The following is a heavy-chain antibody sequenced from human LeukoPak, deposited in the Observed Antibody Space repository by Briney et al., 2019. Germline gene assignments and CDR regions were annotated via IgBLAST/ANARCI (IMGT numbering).Heavy chain of an antibody. V-gene: IGHV1-2*02. CDR3: ARGLGNDGIFDY. J-gene: IGHJ4*02. D-gene: IGHD1-1*01. CDR2: INPNSGYT. Sequence: ASVKVSCKASGYTFTDYYMHWVRQAPGQGLEWMGWINPNSGYTNYAQKFQGRVTMTRDTSISTAYMELSSLRSEDTAVYYCARGLGNDGIFDYWGQGTLVSVSS. CDR1: GYTFTDYY.